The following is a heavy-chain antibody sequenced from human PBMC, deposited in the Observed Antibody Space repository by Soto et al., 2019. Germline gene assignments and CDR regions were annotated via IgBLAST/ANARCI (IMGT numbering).Heavy chain of an antibody. D-gene: IGHD1-1*01. J-gene: IGHJ4*02. V-gene: IGHV3-33*01. Sequence: GGSLRLSCAASGFSFSNYGMHWVRQAPGKGLEWVAAIFRDGNTKQYADSVKGRFSVSRDNSQNTLYLQMNSLRTEDTAVYYYTTWRDSFNFDYWGQGALVTVSS. CDR3: TTWRDSFNFDY. CDR1: GFSFSNYG. CDR2: IFRDGNTK.